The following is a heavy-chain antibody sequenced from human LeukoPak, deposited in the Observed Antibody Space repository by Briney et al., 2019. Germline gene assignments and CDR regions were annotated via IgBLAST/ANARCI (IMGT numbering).Heavy chain of an antibody. CDR1: GFTFSSYS. CDR3: AKDRQQQLGYYYYYYGMDV. V-gene: IGHV3-21*04. D-gene: IGHD6-13*01. Sequence: PGGSLRLSCAASGFTFSSYSMNWVRQAPGKGLEWVSSISSSSSYIYYAASVKGRFTISRDNDKNSLYLQMNSLRAEDTALYYCAKDRQQQLGYYYYYYGMDVWGQGTTVTVSS. J-gene: IGHJ6*02. CDR2: ISSSSSYI.